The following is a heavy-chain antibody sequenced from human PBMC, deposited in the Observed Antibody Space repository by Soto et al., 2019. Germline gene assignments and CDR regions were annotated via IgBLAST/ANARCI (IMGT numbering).Heavy chain of an antibody. D-gene: IGHD4-17*01. J-gene: IGHJ4*02. CDR2: VHYSGST. Sequence: SETLSLTCTVSGGSISGSSYYWGWIRQPPGKGLECIGSVHYSGSTDYNPSLKSRVTISVDTSKNQFSLKLTSVTAADTAVYFCASFSGATYGDYGGGINYCGQGTLVTVSS. V-gene: IGHV4-39*01. CDR3: ASFSGATYGDYGGGINY. CDR1: GGSISGSSYY.